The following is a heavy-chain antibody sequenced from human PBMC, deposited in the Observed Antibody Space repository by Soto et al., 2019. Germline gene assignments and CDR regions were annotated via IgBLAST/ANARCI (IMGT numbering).Heavy chain of an antibody. J-gene: IGHJ5*02. CDR2: IKSKSDGGTT. CDR3: TTDLWRIAVVVGSTGYFNP. CDR1: GFTFGDAW. V-gene: IGHV3-15*01. D-gene: IGHD2-15*01. Sequence: GGSLRLSCAASGFTFGDAWMSWVRQAPGKGLDWVGRIKSKSDGGTTEYAAPVRGRFTISRDDSKNTLYLQMNSLKTEDTAVYYCTTDLWRIAVVVGSTGYFNPWGQGTLVTVSS.